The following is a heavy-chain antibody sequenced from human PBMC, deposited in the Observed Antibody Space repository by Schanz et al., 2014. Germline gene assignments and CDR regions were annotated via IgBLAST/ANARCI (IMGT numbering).Heavy chain of an antibody. CDR2: ISSDGSKK. J-gene: IGHJ4*02. V-gene: IGHV3-30*18. D-gene: IGHD3-10*01. CDR1: GFNFANHA. Sequence: QVQLVESGGGVVRPGRSLRLSCAASGFNFANHAIHWVRQGQGNGLQWVAVISSDGSKKLYADSVKARFTISRDNSKNSVSLQMDSLRPEDTAVYFCAKDLHSNSGNYYSYYFDSWGPGALVTVSS. CDR3: AKDLHSNSGNYYSYYFDS.